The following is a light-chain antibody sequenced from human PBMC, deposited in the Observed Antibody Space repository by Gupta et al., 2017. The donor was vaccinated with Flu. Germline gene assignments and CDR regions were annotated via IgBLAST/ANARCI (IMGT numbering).Light chain of an antibody. Sequence: RQLPGNWSVARGERARLCCRDRKSVRSRSLAWYQQKPGQVRRIRISGASSRAAGIPDRFSGSGSGTDFTLTISRLEPEDFAVYYCQQRDTFGQGTQLEI. J-gene: IGKJ2*01. V-gene: IGKV3-20*01. CDR2: GAS. CDR1: KSVRSRS. CDR3: QQRDT.